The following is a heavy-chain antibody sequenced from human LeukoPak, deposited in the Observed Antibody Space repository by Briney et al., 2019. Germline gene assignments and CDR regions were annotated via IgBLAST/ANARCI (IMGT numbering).Heavy chain of an antibody. CDR2: IHYSARI. D-gene: IGHD1-26*01. J-gene: IGHJ5*02. V-gene: IGHV4-38-2*02. CDR3: TREVRSAWASFDP. CDR1: GYSISSGYY. Sequence: SETLSFTCTVSGYSISSGYYWGWIRQPPGKGLEWIGSIHYSARIYYNPSLKSRLTISPDTSKNQFSLKLTSVTAADTAVYYCTREVRSAWASFDPWGQGTLVIVSS.